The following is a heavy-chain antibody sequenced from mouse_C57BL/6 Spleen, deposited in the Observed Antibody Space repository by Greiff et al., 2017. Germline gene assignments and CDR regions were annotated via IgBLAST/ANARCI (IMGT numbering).Heavy chain of an antibody. V-gene: IGHV1-15*01. Sequence: VQLQQSGAELVRPGASVTLSCKASGYTFTDYEMHWVKQTPVHGLEWIGAIDPETGGTAYNQKFKGRVILTADKSSSTPYMELRSLKSEDSAVYYCTDCYGSSYGFDYWGQGTTLTVSS. CDR2: IDPETGGT. D-gene: IGHD1-1*01. CDR1: GYTFTDYE. CDR3: TDCYGSSYGFDY. J-gene: IGHJ2*01.